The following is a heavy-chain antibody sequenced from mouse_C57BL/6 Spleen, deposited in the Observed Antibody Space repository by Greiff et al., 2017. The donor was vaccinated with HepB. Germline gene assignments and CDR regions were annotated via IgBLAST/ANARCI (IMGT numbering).Heavy chain of an antibody. CDR1: GYAFSSSW. Sequence: VMLVESGPELVKPGASVKISCKASGYAFSSSWMNWVKQRPGKGLEWIGRIYPGDGDTNYNGKFKGKATLTADKSSSTAYMQLSSLTSEDSAVYFCAREFYYYGSSSYFDYWGQGTTLTVSS. J-gene: IGHJ2*01. CDR2: IYPGDGDT. CDR3: AREFYYYGSSSYFDY. V-gene: IGHV1-82*01. D-gene: IGHD1-1*01.